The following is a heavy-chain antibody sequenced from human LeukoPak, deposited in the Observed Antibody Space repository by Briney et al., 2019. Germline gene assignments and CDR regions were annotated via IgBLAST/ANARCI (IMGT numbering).Heavy chain of an antibody. CDR2: ISWNSGSI. J-gene: IGHJ6*03. CDR1: GFTFDDYA. V-gene: IGHV3-9*03. CDR3: AKDLSSSWYTGYMDV. D-gene: IGHD6-13*01. Sequence: PGRSLRLSCAASGFTFDDYAMHWVRQAPGKGLEWVSGISWNSGSIGYADPVKGRFTISRDNAKNSLYLQMNSLRAEDMALYYCAKDLSSSWYTGYMDVWGKGTTVTVSS.